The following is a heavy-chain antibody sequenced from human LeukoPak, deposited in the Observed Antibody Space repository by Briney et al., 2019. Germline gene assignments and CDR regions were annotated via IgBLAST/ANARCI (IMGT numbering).Heavy chain of an antibody. J-gene: IGHJ5*01. CDR1: GYSFTDYS. D-gene: IGHD6-13*01. V-gene: IGHV1-2*02. Sequence: GASVKVSCKASGYSFTDYSMHWVRQAPGQGLEWMGWINPNSGGTDYAQEFRGRVTMTRDTSISTAYMELSRLRSDDTAVYYCARIAIPGRHYFDPWGQGTLVNVSS. CDR3: ARIAIPGRHYFDP. CDR2: INPNSGGT.